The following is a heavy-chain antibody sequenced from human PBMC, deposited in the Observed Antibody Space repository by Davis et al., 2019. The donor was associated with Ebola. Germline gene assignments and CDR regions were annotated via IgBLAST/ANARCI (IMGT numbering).Heavy chain of an antibody. J-gene: IGHJ6*02. CDR1: GGSFSGYY. V-gene: IGHV4-34*01. CDR2: INHSGST. Sequence: MPSETLSLTCAVYGGSFSGYYWSWLRQPPGKGLEWIGEINHSGSTNYHPSLKSRVTISVDTSKNQFSLKLSSVTAADTAVYYCARGARNSSWYVSRMGLDVWGQGTTVTVSS. CDR3: ARGARNSSWYVSRMGLDV. D-gene: IGHD6-13*01.